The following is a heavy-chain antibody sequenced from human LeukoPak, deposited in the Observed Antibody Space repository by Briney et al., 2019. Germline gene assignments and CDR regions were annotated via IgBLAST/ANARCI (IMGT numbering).Heavy chain of an antibody. J-gene: IGHJ4*02. D-gene: IGHD6-6*01. Sequence: GASVKVSCKASGFTFTSYDINWVRQATGQGLEWMGWMNPNSGNTGNAQKFQGRVTMTRNTSISTAYMELSSLRSEDTAVYYCARESSSSLGEVDYWGQGTLVTVSS. CDR3: ARESSSSLGEVDY. V-gene: IGHV1-8*01. CDR2: MNPNSGNT. CDR1: GFTFTSYD.